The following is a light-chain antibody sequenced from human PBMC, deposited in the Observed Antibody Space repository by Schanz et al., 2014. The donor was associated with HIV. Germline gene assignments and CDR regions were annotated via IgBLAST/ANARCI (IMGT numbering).Light chain of an antibody. CDR1: SSDVGSYIY. Sequence: QSALTQPASVSGSPGQSITVSCTGTSSDVGSYIYVSWYQQHPGKAPKLMIYEVTNRPSGVSNRFSGSKSGNTASLTISGLQAEDEAVYYCSSYTSSSTPYVFGSGTKLTVL. J-gene: IGLJ1*01. CDR3: SSYTSSSTPYV. V-gene: IGLV2-14*01. CDR2: EVT.